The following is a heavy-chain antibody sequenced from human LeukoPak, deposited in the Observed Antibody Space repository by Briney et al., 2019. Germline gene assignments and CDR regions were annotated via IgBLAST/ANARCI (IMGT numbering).Heavy chain of an antibody. V-gene: IGHV4-34*01. Sequence: TLSLTCAVYGGSFSGYYWSWIRQPPGKGLEWIGEINHSGSTNYNPSLKSRVTISVDTSKNQFSLKLSSVTAADTAVYYCASNLQRYCSGGSCYSGPGAYWGQGILVTVSS. D-gene: IGHD2-15*01. CDR2: INHSGST. CDR3: ASNLQRYCSGGSCYSGPGAY. CDR1: GGSFSGYY. J-gene: IGHJ4*02.